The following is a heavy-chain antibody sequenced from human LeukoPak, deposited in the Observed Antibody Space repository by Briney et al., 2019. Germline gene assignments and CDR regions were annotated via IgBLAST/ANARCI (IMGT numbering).Heavy chain of an antibody. CDR2: ICSTGTI. CDR3: ARHNPPPTGFCSGTSCFMSGSQYFYMDV. V-gene: IGHV4-4*09. CDR1: GGSISGYF. D-gene: IGHD2-2*01. Sequence: PSETLSLTCTVSGGSISGYFWSWIRQPPGKGPEWIGYICSTGTINYSPSLSSRVTISVDTSKNQLSLNLRFVTATDTAVYHCARHNPPPTGFCSGTSCFMSGSQYFYMDVWGKGTSVTVS. J-gene: IGHJ6*03.